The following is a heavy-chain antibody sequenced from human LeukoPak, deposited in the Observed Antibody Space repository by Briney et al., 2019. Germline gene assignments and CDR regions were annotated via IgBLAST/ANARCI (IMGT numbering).Heavy chain of an antibody. CDR2: IYSGGST. CDR1: GFTVSSNY. J-gene: IGHJ6*03. CDR3: AKRGGYSYDGYMDV. Sequence: GGSLRLSCAASGFTVSSNYMSWVRQAPGKGLECVSVIYSGGSTYYADSVKGRFTISRDNSKNTLYLQMNSLRAEDTAVYYCAKRGGYSYDGYMDVWGKGTTVTVSS. V-gene: IGHV3-66*04. D-gene: IGHD5-18*01.